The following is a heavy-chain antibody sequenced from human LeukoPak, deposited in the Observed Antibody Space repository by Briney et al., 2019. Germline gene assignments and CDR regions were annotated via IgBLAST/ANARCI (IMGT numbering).Heavy chain of an antibody. D-gene: IGHD2-2*01. CDR1: GFAFAEHG. J-gene: IGHJ4*02. CDR3: ARAPITSPFYFDY. Sequence: GGSLRHSCTASGFAFAEHGMSWVRKVPGKGLEWVSGINWSGGSTGYADPLRGRFTISRDNAKNSLYLQMDSLRAEDTALYYSARAPITSPFYFDYWGQGTLVTVSS. CDR2: INWSGGST. V-gene: IGHV3-20*04.